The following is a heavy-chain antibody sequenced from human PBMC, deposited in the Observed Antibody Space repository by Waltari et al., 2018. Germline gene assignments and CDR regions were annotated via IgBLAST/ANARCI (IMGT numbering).Heavy chain of an antibody. CDR1: GGTFSSYA. V-gene: IGHV1-69*14. J-gene: IGHJ1*01. CDR3: AEIDYDILTGAEYFQH. Sequence: QVQLVQSGAEVKKPGSSVKVSCKASGGTFSSYAIRWVRQAPGQGLEWMGGIIPILCTTNYAQKFQGRVTMTADKSTSTAYMELSSLRSEDTAVYYCAEIDYDILTGAEYFQHWGQGTLVTVSS. CDR2: IIPILCTT. D-gene: IGHD3-9*01.